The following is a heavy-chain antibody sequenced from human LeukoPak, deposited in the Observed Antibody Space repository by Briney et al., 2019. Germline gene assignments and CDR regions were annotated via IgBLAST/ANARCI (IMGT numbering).Heavy chain of an antibody. CDR2: ISSSSSYI. Sequence: GGSLRLSCAASGFTFSSYEMNWVRQAPGKGLEWVSSISSSSSYIYYADSVKGRFTISRDNAKNSLYLQMNSLRAEDTAVYYCAREGYGYALDYWGQGTLVTVSS. D-gene: IGHD2-2*01. V-gene: IGHV3-21*01. CDR1: GFTFSSYE. J-gene: IGHJ4*02. CDR3: AREGYGYALDY.